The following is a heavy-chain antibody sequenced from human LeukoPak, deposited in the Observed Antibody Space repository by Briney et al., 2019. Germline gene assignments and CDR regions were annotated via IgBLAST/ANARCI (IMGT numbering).Heavy chain of an antibody. CDR2: VNHSGST. CDR3: ARGEAAAGPMDYMDV. V-gene: IGHV4-34*01. CDR1: GGSFSGYY. Sequence: PSETLSLTCAVYGGSFSGYYWSWIRQPPGKGLEWIGEVNHSGSTDYNPSLKSRVTMSVDTSKNQFSLKLSSVTAADTAVYYCARGEAAAGPMDYMDVWDTGATVTVSS. D-gene: IGHD6-13*01. J-gene: IGHJ6*03.